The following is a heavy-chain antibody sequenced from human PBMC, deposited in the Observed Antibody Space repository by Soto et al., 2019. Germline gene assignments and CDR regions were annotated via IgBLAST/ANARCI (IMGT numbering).Heavy chain of an antibody. CDR3: ARSSGAYRPFDS. D-gene: IGHD2-15*01. V-gene: IGHV3-48*03. Sequence: EVHLVESGGGLVQPGGSLRLSCAASGFTFSSYEMNWVRQAPGKGLEWISHISDGGVIYYADSVKGRVTISRDNAKDSLYLQMNSLRAEDTAVYYCARSSGAYRPFDSWGQGTLVTVSS. J-gene: IGHJ4*02. CDR2: ISDGGVI. CDR1: GFTFSSYE.